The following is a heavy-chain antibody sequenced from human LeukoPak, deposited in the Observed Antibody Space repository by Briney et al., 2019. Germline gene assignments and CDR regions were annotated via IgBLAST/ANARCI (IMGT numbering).Heavy chain of an antibody. CDR1: GGSISSYY. J-gene: IGHJ4*02. CDR2: IYYSGST. V-gene: IGHV4-59*08. CDR3: VGGHQWQAFDS. D-gene: IGHD6-19*01. Sequence: SETLSLTCTVPGGSISSYYWSWIRQPPEKGLEWIGYIYYSGSTNYNPSLKSRVTMSVDTSKNQFSLNLTSVSAADTAVYYCVGGHQWQAFDSWGQGALVTVSS.